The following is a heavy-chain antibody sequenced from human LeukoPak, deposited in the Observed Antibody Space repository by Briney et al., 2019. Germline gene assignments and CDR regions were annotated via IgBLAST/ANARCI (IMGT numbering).Heavy chain of an antibody. CDR1: GFTFSSYG. Sequence: PGGSLRLSCAASGFTFSSYGMHWVHQAPGKGLEWVAVISYDGSNKYYADSVKGRFTISRDNSKNTLYLQMNSLRAEDTAVYYCASPELVLDYWGQGTLVTVSS. D-gene: IGHD6-6*01. CDR3: ASPELVLDY. J-gene: IGHJ4*02. CDR2: ISYDGSNK. V-gene: IGHV3-30*03.